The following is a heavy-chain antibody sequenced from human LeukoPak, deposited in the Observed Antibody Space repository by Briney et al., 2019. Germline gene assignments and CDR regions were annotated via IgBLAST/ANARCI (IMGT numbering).Heavy chain of an antibody. D-gene: IGHD6-19*01. CDR3: ARGPDSSGWYDGFDY. CDR1: GGSFSGYY. Sequence: SETLSLTCAVYGGSFSGYYWSWIRQPPGKGLEWIGEINHSGSTDYNPTLKSRVTISVDTSKNQFSLKLSSVTAADWAVYYCARGPDSSGWYDGFDYWGQGTLVTVSS. V-gene: IGHV4-34*01. J-gene: IGHJ4*02. CDR2: INHSGST.